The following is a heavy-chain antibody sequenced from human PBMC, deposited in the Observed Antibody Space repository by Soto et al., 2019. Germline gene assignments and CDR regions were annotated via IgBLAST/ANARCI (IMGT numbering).Heavy chain of an antibody. D-gene: IGHD3-16*01. V-gene: IGHV3-21*01. CDR1: GFTFSSYS. J-gene: IGHJ3*02. CDR2: ISSCSSYI. CDR3: AREIVAYNAFDI. Sequence: PGGSLRLSCAASGFTFSSYSMNWVRQAPGKGLEWVSSISSCSSYIYYADSVKGRFTISRDNAKNSLYLQMNSLRAEDTAVYYCAREIVAYNAFDIWGQGTMVTVSS.